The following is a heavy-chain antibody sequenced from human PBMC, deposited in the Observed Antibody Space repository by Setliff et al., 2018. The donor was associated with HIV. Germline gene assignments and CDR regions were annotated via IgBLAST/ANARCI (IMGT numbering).Heavy chain of an antibody. CDR1: GFNFRSYG. J-gene: IGHJ4*02. Sequence: GGSLRLSCAASGFNFRSYGMTWVRQAPGKGLDWVAHIGSSNHGIHYTASVQGRFTVSRDNANNLLFLQMNNLRAEDTAVYYCAKDMNYNNDYPGVLGSWGRGTLVTVSS. CDR3: AKDMNYNNDYPGVLGS. V-gene: IGHV3-48*04. CDR2: IGSSNHGI. D-gene: IGHD3-16*01.